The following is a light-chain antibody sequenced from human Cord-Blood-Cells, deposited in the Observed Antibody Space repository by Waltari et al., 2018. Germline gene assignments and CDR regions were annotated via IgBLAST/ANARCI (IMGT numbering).Light chain of an antibody. Sequence: DIQLTQSPSFLSASVGDRVTITCRASQGISSYLAWYQQKPGKAPKLLIYAASTLQSVVPSRFSGSGSGTEFTLTISSLQPEDFATYYCQQLNSYPRGTFGQGTKVEIK. V-gene: IGKV1-9*01. CDR1: QGISSY. CDR3: QQLNSYPRGT. J-gene: IGKJ1*01. CDR2: AAS.